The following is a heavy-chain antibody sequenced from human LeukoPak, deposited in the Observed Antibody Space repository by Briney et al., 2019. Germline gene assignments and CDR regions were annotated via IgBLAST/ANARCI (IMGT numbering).Heavy chain of an antibody. D-gene: IGHD4-23*01. CDR3: ARYPDYGGNSALWYFDL. CDR1: GYSFTSYW. Sequence: GESLKISCKGSGYSFTSYWISWVRQMPGKGLEWMGRIDPSDSYTNYSPSSQGHVTISADKSISTAYLQWSSLKASDTAMYYCARYPDYGGNSALWYFDLWGRGTLVTVSS. V-gene: IGHV5-10-1*01. CDR2: IDPSDSYT. J-gene: IGHJ2*01.